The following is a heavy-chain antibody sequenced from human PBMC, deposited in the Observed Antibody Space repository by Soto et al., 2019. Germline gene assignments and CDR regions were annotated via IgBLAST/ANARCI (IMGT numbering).Heavy chain of an antibody. V-gene: IGHV1-69*13. CDR3: ASLVPDCTNGVCYFDY. D-gene: IGHD2-8*01. CDR1: GGTFSSYA. Sequence: ASVKVSCKASGGTFSSYAISWVRQAPGQGLEWMGGIIPIFGTANYAQKFQGRVTITADESTSTAYMELSSLRSEDTAVYYCASLVPDCTNGVCYFDYWGQGTLVTVSS. CDR2: IIPIFGTA. J-gene: IGHJ4*02.